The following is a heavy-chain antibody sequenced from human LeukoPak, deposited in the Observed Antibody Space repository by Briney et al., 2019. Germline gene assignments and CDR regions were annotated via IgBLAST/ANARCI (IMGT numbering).Heavy chain of an antibody. CDR1: GFTFSSYG. V-gene: IGHV3-30*02. J-gene: IGHJ6*03. CDR2: IRYDGSNK. D-gene: IGHD3-9*01. CDR3: ARGGGYYDILTGCSDYYYYMDV. Sequence: GGSLRLSCAASGFTFSSYGMHWVRQAPGKGLEWVAFIRYDGSNKYYADSVKGRFTISRDNSKNTLYLQMNSLRAEDTAVYYCARGGGYYDILTGCSDYYYYMDVWGKGTTVTISS.